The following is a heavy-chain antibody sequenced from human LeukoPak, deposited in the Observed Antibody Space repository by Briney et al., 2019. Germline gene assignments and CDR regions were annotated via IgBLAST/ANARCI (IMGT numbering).Heavy chain of an antibody. CDR1: GFTVSSNY. Sequence: GGSLRLSXAASGFTVSSNYMSWVRQAPGKGLEWVSVIYSGGSTYYADSVKGRFTISRDNSKNTLYLQMNSLRAEDTAVYYCARDYPTYYYDSSGYLPWAFDIWGQGTMVTVSS. CDR2: IYSGGST. V-gene: IGHV3-66*02. J-gene: IGHJ3*02. D-gene: IGHD3-22*01. CDR3: ARDYPTYYYDSSGYLPWAFDI.